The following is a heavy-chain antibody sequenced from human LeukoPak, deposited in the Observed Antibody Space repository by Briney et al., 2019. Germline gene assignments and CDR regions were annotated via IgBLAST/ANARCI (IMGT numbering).Heavy chain of an antibody. CDR3: ARGATYAYYFDF. Sequence: GGSLRLSCAASGFTFSSHWMHWVRQAPGKGLVWVSRIKSDGITTNYADFVRGRFTISRDNAKNTLYLRINSLRAEDTAVYYCARGATYAYYFDFWGQGSLVTVSS. J-gene: IGHJ4*02. D-gene: IGHD1-26*01. CDR2: IKSDGITT. V-gene: IGHV3-74*01. CDR1: GFTFSSHW.